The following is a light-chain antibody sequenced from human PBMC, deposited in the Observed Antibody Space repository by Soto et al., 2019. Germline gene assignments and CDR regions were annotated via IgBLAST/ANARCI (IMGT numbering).Light chain of an antibody. Sequence: QSVLTQPRSASGSPGQSVTISCTGTSSDVGGYNYVSWYQQHPGKAPKLMIYEVSKRPSGVPDRFSGSKSGNTASLTVSGLQPEDEADYYCSSYAGSNKSVFGTGTKVTV. V-gene: IGLV2-8*01. CDR1: SSDVGGYNY. J-gene: IGLJ1*01. CDR2: EVS. CDR3: SSYAGSNKSV.